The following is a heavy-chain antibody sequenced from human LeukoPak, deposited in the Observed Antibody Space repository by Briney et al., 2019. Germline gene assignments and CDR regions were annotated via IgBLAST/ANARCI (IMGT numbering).Heavy chain of an antibody. Sequence: SETLSLTSTVSGGSISSYYWSWIPQPPGKGLEWIGYIYYSGRTNSNPSLKSRVTISVDTSKNQFSLKLSSVTAADTAVYYCARGTYYYDSSGYYYVYYFDYWGQGTLVTVSS. CDR2: IYYSGRT. V-gene: IGHV4-59*01. D-gene: IGHD3-22*01. J-gene: IGHJ4*02. CDR1: GGSISSYY. CDR3: ARGTYYYDSSGYYYVYYFDY.